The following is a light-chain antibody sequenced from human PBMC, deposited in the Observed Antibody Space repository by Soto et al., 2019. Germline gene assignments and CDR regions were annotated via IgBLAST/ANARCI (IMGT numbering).Light chain of an antibody. CDR1: SSNIGSNY. J-gene: IGLJ1*01. V-gene: IGLV2-8*01. CDR2: EVN. CDR3: SSYAGSSNV. Sequence: QSVLTQPPSASGTPGQRVTISCSGGSSNIGSNYAYWYQQHPGKAPKLMIYEVNKRPSGVPDRFSGSKSGNTASLTVSGLQAEDEADYYCSSYAGSSNVFGTGTKVTVL.